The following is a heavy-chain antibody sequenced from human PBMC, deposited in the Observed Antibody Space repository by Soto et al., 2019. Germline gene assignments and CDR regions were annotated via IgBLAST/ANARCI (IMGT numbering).Heavy chain of an antibody. D-gene: IGHD3-16*01. CDR3: ARGRGKLWQPHLDY. J-gene: IGHJ4*02. CDR1: GGSISSGGYY. V-gene: IGHV4-31*03. CDR2: IYYSGST. Sequence: SETLSLTCTVSGGSISSGGYYWSWIRQHPGKGLEWIGYIYYSGSTYYNPSLKSRVTISVDTSKNQFSLKLSSVTAADTAVYYCARGRGKLWQPHLDYWGQGTLVTVSS.